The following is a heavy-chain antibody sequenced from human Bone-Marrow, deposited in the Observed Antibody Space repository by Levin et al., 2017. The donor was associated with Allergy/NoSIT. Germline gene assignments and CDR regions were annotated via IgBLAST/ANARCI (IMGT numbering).Heavy chain of an antibody. CDR2: ISWNSAGS. Sequence: SLKISCAASGFSFDEYAFHWVRQAPGKGLEWVSGISWNSAGSGYADSVKGRFTIPRDNANEPVFLQMKSLRPEDTAFYYCVKSTRAGYDTTRHFDYWGQGTLVTVSS. CDR3: VKSTRAGYDTTRHFDY. V-gene: IGHV3-9*01. CDR1: GFSFDEYA. J-gene: IGHJ4*02. D-gene: IGHD1-26*01.